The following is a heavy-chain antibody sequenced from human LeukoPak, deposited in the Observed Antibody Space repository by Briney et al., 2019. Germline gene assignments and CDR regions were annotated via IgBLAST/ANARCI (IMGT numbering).Heavy chain of an antibody. J-gene: IGHJ3*02. Sequence: RGSLRLSCAASGFTFSSYGMHWVRQAPGKGLEWVAFIRYDGSNKYYADSVKGRFTISRDNSKNTLYLQMNSLRAEDTAVYYCAKDYYDSRNAFDIWGQGTMVTVSS. CDR2: IRYDGSNK. CDR1: GFTFSSYG. D-gene: IGHD3-22*01. CDR3: AKDYYDSRNAFDI. V-gene: IGHV3-30*02.